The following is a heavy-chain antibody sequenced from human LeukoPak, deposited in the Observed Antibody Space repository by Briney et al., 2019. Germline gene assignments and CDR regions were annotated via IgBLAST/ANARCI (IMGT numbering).Heavy chain of an antibody. D-gene: IGHD6-19*01. J-gene: IGHJ4*02. Sequence: GGSLRLSCAASGFTVSSNYMSWVRQAPGKGLEWVSVIYSGGSTYYADSVKGRFTISRDNSKNTLYLQMNSLRAEDTAVYYCARDRLSSGWYGALDYWGQGTLVTVSS. CDR1: GFTVSSNY. V-gene: IGHV3-53*01. CDR3: ARDRLSSGWYGALDY. CDR2: IYSGGST.